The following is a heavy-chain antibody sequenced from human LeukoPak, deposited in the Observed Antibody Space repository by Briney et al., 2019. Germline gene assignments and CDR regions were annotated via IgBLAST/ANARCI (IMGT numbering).Heavy chain of an antibody. CDR1: GGTFSSYA. Sequence: SVKVSCKASGGTFSSYAISWVRQAPGQGLEWMGRIIPILGIANYAQKFQGRVTITADKSTSTAYMELSSLRSEDTAVYYCARSSARQLVLLFDYWGQGTLVTVSS. D-gene: IGHD6-13*01. J-gene: IGHJ4*02. CDR2: IIPILGIA. CDR3: ARSSARQLVLLFDY. V-gene: IGHV1-69*04.